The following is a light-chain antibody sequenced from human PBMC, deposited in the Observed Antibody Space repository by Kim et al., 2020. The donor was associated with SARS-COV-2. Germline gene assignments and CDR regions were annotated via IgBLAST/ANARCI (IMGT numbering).Light chain of an antibody. V-gene: IGKV3-15*01. CDR1: QSVSSN. CDR2: RAS. CDR3: QQYTNWPLT. J-gene: IGKJ4*01. Sequence: VSPGERATLSCRASQSVSSNLAWYQQKPGQAPRLLLYRASTRATGIPARFSGSGSGTEFTLTISSLQSEDFAVYYCQQYTNWPLTFGGGTKVDIK.